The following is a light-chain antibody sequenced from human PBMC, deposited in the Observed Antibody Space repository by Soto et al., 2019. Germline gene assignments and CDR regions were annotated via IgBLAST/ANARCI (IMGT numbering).Light chain of an antibody. CDR3: SSYTSDTTLDVV. J-gene: IGLJ2*01. Sequence: QSALTQPASVSGSPGQSITISCTGTSSDVGGYNYVSWYQQQPGEAPKLIIYDVTNRPSGVFNRFSGSKAGNTASLTISGLQAEDEADYYCSSYTSDTTLDVVFGGGTKLTVL. CDR1: SSDVGGYNY. V-gene: IGLV2-14*03. CDR2: DVT.